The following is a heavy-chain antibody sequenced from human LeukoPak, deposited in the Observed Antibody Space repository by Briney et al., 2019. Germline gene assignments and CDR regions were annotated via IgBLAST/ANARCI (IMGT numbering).Heavy chain of an antibody. V-gene: IGHV3-23*01. D-gene: IGHD1-1*01. J-gene: IGHJ5*02. CDR1: GFTFSSYG. CDR3: AKDRTGTTGADWFDP. CDR2: ISGSGGST. Sequence: GGTLRLSCAASGFTFSSYGMSWVREARGEGVEWVSSISGSGGSTYYGDSVKRRFTISRDNSKNTLYLQMNSLGAEDTAIYYCAKDRTGTTGADWFDPWGQGTLVTVSS.